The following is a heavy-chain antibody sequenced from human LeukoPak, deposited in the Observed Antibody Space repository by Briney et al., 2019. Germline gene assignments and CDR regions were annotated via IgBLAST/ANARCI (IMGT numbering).Heavy chain of an antibody. J-gene: IGHJ3*02. D-gene: IGHD6-13*01. CDR1: GYTFTSYD. V-gene: IGHV1-8*01. CDR2: MNPNSGNT. Sequence: GASVKVSCKASGYTFTSYDINWVRQATGQGLEWMGWMNPNSGNTGYAQKFQGRVTMTRNTSISTAYMELSSLRSEDTAVYYCASDRGSKLAAAGYDAFDIWGQGTMVTVSS. CDR3: ASDRGSKLAAAGYDAFDI.